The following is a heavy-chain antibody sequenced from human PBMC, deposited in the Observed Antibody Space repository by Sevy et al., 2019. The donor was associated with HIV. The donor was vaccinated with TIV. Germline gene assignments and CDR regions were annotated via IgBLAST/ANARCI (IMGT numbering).Heavy chain of an antibody. V-gene: IGHV1-69*06. CDR1: GGTFSSYA. CDR2: IIPIFGTA. D-gene: IGHD6-19*01. J-gene: IGHJ3*02. CDR3: ARGIGIAVAETEAFDI. Sequence: ASVKVSCKASGGTFSSYAISWVRQAPGQGLEWMGGIIPIFGTANYAQKFQGRVTITADKSTSTAYMELSSLRSEDTAVDYCARGIGIAVAETEAFDIWGQGTMVTVSS.